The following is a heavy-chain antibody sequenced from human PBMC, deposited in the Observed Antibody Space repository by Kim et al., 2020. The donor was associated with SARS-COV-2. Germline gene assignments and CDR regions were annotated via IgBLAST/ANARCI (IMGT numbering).Heavy chain of an antibody. Sequence: ASVKVSCKASGYTFTSYAMHWVRQAPGQRLEWMGWINAGNGNTKYSQKFQGRVTITRDTSASTAYMELSSLRSEDTAVYYCARVLISGDSSARTGYFDYWGQGTLVTVSS. D-gene: IGHD3-22*01. CDR3: ARVLISGDSSARTGYFDY. CDR2: INAGNGNT. CDR1: GYTFTSYA. J-gene: IGHJ4*02. V-gene: IGHV1-3*01.